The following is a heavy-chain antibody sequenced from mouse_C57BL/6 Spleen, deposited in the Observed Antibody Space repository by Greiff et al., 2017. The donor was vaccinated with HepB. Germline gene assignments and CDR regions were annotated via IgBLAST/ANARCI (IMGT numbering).Heavy chain of an antibody. CDR1: GYTFTDYY. D-gene: IGHD1-1*01. J-gene: IGHJ3*01. Sequence: VQLVESGAELVKPGASVKISCKASGYTFTDYYINWVKQRPGQGLEWIGKIGPGSGSTYYNEKFKGKATLTADKSSSTAYMQLSSLTSEDSAVYFCARTLYYGSSYPAWFAYWGQGTLVTVSA. CDR2: IGPGSGST. CDR3: ARTLYYGSSYPAWFAY. V-gene: IGHV1-77*01.